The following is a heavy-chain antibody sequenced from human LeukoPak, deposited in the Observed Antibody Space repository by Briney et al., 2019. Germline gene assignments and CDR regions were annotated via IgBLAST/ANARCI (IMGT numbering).Heavy chain of an antibody. CDR3: AKTPFGELSFDY. J-gene: IGHJ4*02. D-gene: IGHD3-10*01. CDR1: GFTFDDYA. V-gene: IGHV3-9*01. CDR2: ISWNSGDI. Sequence: PGGSLRLSCAASGFTFDDYAMHWVRQAPGKGLEWVSGISWNSGDIGYADSVKGRFTISRDNAKNSLYLQMNSLRAEDTAVYYCAKTPFGELSFDYWGQGTLVTVSS.